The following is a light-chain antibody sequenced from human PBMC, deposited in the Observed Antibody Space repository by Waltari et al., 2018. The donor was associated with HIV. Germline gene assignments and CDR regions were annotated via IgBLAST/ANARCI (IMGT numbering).Light chain of an antibody. CDR3: AARECSLSAWV. J-gene: IGLJ3*02. CDR2: RQN. V-gene: IGLV1-47*01. Sequence: QSVLTQPPSASGTPGQRVTISCSGSSSNIGRNYVYWYQQFPGTAPKLRIYRQNQRTSRGPDRLSWYKAGTSAYLATRGLASEEETDDYWAARECSLSAWVFGGGTKLTVL. CDR1: SSNIGRNY.